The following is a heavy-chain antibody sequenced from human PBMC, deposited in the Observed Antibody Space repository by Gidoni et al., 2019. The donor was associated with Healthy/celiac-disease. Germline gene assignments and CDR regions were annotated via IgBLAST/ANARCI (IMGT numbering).Heavy chain of an antibody. D-gene: IGHD3-10*01. CDR2: IYYSGST. V-gene: IGHV4-39*01. J-gene: IGHJ4*02. CDR1: GGSISSSSYY. CDR3: ARHGLWFGVPYYFDY. Sequence: QLQLQESGPGLVKPSETLSLTCTVSGGSISSSSYYWGWIRQPPGKGLEWIGSIYYSGSTYYNPSLKSRVTISVDTSKNQFSLKLSSVTAADTPVYYCARHGLWFGVPYYFDYWGQGTLVTVSS.